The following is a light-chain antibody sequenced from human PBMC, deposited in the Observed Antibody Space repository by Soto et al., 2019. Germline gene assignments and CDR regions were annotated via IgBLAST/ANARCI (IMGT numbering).Light chain of an antibody. J-gene: IGKJ2*01. CDR3: QQYYSYPPT. CDR2: AAS. Sequence: AIRMTQSPSSLSASTGDRVTITCRASQGISSYLAWYQQNPGKAPKLLIYAASTLQSGVPPRFSGSGSGTDFTLTITCLQSEDFATYYCQQYYSYPPTFGQGTKLEIK. V-gene: IGKV1-8*01. CDR1: QGISSY.